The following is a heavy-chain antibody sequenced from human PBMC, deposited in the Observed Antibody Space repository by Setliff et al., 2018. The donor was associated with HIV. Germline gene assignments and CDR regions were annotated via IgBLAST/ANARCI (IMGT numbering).Heavy chain of an antibody. CDR1: GFTFSSAW. CDR2: IKTINEGATT. J-gene: IGHJ6*02. D-gene: IGHD5-18*01. Sequence: GSLRLSCAASGFTFSSAWMSWVRQAPGKGLEWVGRIKTINEGATTYYAAPVKGRFTISRDDSKNTLYLQMSNLQAEDTALYYCTRAGYGHGFDIWGQGTTVTVSS. CDR3: TRAGYGHGFDI. V-gene: IGHV3-15*01.